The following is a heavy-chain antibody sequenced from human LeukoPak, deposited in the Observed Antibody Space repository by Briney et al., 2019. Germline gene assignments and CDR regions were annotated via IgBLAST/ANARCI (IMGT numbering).Heavy chain of an antibody. CDR2: TSYDGSNK. J-gene: IGHJ4*02. CDR1: GFTFSSYG. CDR3: AKDQLAFVMLTLTEFDY. D-gene: IGHD2-21*02. Sequence: GRSLRLSCAASGFTFSSYGMHWVRQAPGRGLEWVAVTSYDGSNKNYADSVKGRFTISRDNSKNMLYLQMSSLKAGDTAVYYCAKDQLAFVMLTLTEFDYWGQGTLVTVSS. V-gene: IGHV3-30*18.